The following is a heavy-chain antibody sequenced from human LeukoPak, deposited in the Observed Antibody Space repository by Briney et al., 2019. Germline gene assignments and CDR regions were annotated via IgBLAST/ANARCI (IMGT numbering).Heavy chain of an antibody. V-gene: IGHV3-49*03. Sequence: GGSLRLSCTASGFTFGDYAMSWFRQAPGKGLEWVGFIRSKDYGGTTEYAASVKGRFTISRDDSKSIAYLQLNSLKTEDTAVYYCTRDGPSITMIVVAPYWGQGTLVTISS. J-gene: IGHJ4*02. CDR1: GFTFGDYA. D-gene: IGHD3-22*01. CDR2: IRSKDYGGTT. CDR3: TRDGPSITMIVVAPY.